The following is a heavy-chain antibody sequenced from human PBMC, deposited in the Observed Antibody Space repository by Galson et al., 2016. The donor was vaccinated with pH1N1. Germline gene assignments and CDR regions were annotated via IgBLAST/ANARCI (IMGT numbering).Heavy chain of an antibody. CDR1: RGSISDKDYS. CDR2: ISHTGST. V-gene: IGHV4-30-2*01. Sequence: TLSLSCTLSRGSISDKDYSWSWIRQPPGKGLEWIGYISHTGSTCFNPSLKSRLTISLGGSRKQFSLKLTSVTAPDTAVYYCARLTGVFETADAFDIWGQGTMVTVTP. J-gene: IGHJ3*02. D-gene: IGHD2-8*01. CDR3: ARLTGVFETADAFDI.